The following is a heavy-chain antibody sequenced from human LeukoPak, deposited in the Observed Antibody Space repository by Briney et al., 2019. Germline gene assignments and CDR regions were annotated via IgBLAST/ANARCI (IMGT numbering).Heavy chain of an antibody. CDR2: IYTSGST. D-gene: IGHD3-3*01. V-gene: IGHV4-61*02. Sequence: PSETLSLTCTVSGGSISSGSYYWSWIRQPAGKGLEWIGRIYTSGSTNYNPSPKSRVTISVDTSKNQFSLKLSSVTAADTAVYYCAAQGDDFWSGYYHWFDPWGQGTLVTVSS. CDR3: AAQGDDFWSGYYHWFDP. CDR1: GGSISSGSYY. J-gene: IGHJ5*02.